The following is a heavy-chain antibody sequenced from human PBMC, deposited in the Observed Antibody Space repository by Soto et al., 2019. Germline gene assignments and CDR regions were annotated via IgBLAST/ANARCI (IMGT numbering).Heavy chain of an antibody. J-gene: IGHJ4*02. Sequence: QITLKESGPTLVKPTQTLTLTCTFSGFSLSTSGVGVGWIRQPPGQALEWLALIYWDDDKRYSPSLKNRLTITKDTAKSQVALTMTNMDPVDTATYYCARRGEYSDYDYWGQGALVTVSS. CDR2: IYWDDDK. D-gene: IGHD4-17*01. CDR1: GFSLSTSGVG. CDR3: ARRGEYSDYDY. V-gene: IGHV2-5*02.